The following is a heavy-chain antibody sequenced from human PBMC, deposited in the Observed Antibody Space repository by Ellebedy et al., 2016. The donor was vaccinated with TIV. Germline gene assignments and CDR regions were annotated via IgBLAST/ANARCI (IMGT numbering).Heavy chain of an antibody. CDR1: GYTFITYA. J-gene: IGHJ3*02. V-gene: IGHV1-18*01. CDR3: AATSGSYRSMLVAGPLDDAFDI. D-gene: IGHD1-26*01. Sequence: AASVKVSCKASGYTFITYAMSWVRQAPGQGLEWMGWINTFNGKTNYAQKFQERVTITRDMSTSTAYMELSSLRLEDTAVYYCAATSGSYRSMLVAGPLDDAFDIWGQGTMVTVSS. CDR2: INTFNGKT.